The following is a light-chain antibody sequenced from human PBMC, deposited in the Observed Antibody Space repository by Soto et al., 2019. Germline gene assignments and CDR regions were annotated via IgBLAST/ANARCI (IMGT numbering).Light chain of an antibody. CDR2: GAS. CDR1: QSVSSSY. J-gene: IGKJ1*01. V-gene: IGKV3-20*01. CDR3: QQYCSAPWT. Sequence: EIVLTQSPGTLSLSQGERATLSCRASQSVSSSYLAWYQQKPGQAPRLLIYGASSRATGIPDRFSGCGSGTDFTLTISRLEPEDFAVYYCQQYCSAPWTFGQGTKVEIK.